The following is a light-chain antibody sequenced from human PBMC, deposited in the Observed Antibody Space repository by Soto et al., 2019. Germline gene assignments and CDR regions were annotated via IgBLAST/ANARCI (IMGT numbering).Light chain of an antibody. CDR2: WAS. CDR1: QSVSTNNKNY. J-gene: IGKJ4*01. CDR3: QQYYSPPVT. V-gene: IGKV4-1*01. Sequence: DIVMTQSPDSLAVSLGERATINCKSSQSVSTNNKNYLTWYQLKPGQPPRLLIFWASTRESGVPVRFTGSGSGTDFSLTNSSLQAEDVAVYYCQQYYSPPVTFGGGTKVEIK.